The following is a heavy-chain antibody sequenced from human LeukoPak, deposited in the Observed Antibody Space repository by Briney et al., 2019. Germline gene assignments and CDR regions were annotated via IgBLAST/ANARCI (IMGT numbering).Heavy chain of an antibody. Sequence: ASVKVSCKASGYTFTGYYMHWVRQAPGQGLEWMGWINPNSGGTNYAQKFQGRVTMTRDTSISTAYMELSRLRSDDTAVYYCARVSVGVRGNDFDYWGQGTLVTVSS. V-gene: IGHV1-2*02. D-gene: IGHD3-10*01. CDR3: ARVSVGVRGNDFDY. J-gene: IGHJ4*02. CDR2: INPNSGGT. CDR1: GYTFTGYY.